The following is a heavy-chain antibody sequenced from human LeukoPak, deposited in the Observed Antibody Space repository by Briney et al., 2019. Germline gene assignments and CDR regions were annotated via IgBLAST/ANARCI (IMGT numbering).Heavy chain of an antibody. D-gene: IGHD3-9*01. CDR3: ARAPSYYDILTGYIGWFDP. Sequence: SETLSLTCAVYAGSISGYYWSWIRQPPGKWLEWIGKINHSGSTNYNPSLKSLVTISVDTSKNYFSLKLSSVTAADTAVYYCARAPSYYDILTGYIGWFDPWGQATLVTVSS. CDR2: INHSGST. J-gene: IGHJ5*02. CDR1: AGSISGYY. V-gene: IGHV4-34*01.